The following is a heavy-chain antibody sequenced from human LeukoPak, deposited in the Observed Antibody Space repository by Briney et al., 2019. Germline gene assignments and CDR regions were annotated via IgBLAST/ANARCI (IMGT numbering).Heavy chain of an antibody. J-gene: IGHJ3*01. CDR2: ISPSGDIT. CDR3: VRDLDWGAFDV. V-gene: IGHV3-23*01. D-gene: IGHD3/OR15-3a*01. Sequence: GGSLRLSCAASGFHFGAHGMNWIRQAPGKGLEWVSGISPSGDITYYADSVMGRFTISRDNRKSTVSLQMNSLRAEDTALYYCVRDLDWGAFDVWGQGRMVTVSS. CDR1: GFHFGAHG.